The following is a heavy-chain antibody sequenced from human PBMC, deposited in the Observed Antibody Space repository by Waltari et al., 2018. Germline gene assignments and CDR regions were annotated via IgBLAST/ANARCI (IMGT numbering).Heavy chain of an antibody. CDR2: IRSKAYGGKT. D-gene: IGHD3-3*01. Sequence: EVQLVESGGGLVQPGRSLRLSCTASGFTFGDYAMSWVRQAPGKGLEWVGFIRSKAYGGKTEYAASVKGRFTISRDDSKSIAYLQMNSLKTEDTAVYYCTRGRITIFGVVIPEFDPWGQGTLVTVSS. CDR1: GFTFGDYA. CDR3: TRGRITIFGVVIPEFDP. V-gene: IGHV3-49*04. J-gene: IGHJ5*02.